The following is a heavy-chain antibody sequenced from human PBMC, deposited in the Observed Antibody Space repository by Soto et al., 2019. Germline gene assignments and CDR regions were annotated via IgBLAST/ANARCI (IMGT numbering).Heavy chain of an antibody. CDR1: GFPLSNSA. D-gene: IGHD3-16*01. V-gene: IGHV1-58*01. Sequence: GASVKVSCKASGFPLSNSAVQWVRQARGQRLEWIGRIVVGTGNTDYAQKFQERVTITRDMSTRTAYMELSSLRSEDTAVYYCAINTPGTVWFKSYHYYGMDLWGQGTTVTVSS. CDR2: IVVGTGNT. J-gene: IGHJ6*02. CDR3: AINTPGTVWFKSYHYYGMDL.